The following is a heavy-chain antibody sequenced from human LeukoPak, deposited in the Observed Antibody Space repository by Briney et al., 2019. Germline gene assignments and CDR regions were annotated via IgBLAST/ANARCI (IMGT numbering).Heavy chain of an antibody. V-gene: IGHV3-23*01. CDR3: AKDYSGWRGYFDY. CDR2: ISGSGGST. J-gene: IGHJ4*02. CDR1: GFTFSSYA. D-gene: IGHD6-19*01. Sequence: PGGSLRLSCAASGFTFSSYAMSWVRQAPGKGLEWVSAISGSGGSTSYADSVKGRFTISRDNSKNTLYLQMNSLRAEDTAVYYCAKDYSGWRGYFDYWGQGTLVTVSS.